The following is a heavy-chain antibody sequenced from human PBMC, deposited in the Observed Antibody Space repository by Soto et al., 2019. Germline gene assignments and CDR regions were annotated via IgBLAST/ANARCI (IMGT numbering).Heavy chain of an antibody. CDR2: INSDGSSR. CDR1: GFTFSSYW. Sequence: EVQLVESGGDVVQPGGSLRLSCVASGFTFSSYWMHWVRQAPGKGLVWVSRINSDGSSRSYADSVKGRFTISRDNAKNTLYLQMNSLRNEDTAVYYCARPSEKGSGWYVRYYYGMDVWGQGTTVTVSS. D-gene: IGHD6-19*01. J-gene: IGHJ6*02. CDR3: ARPSEKGSGWYVRYYYGMDV. V-gene: IGHV3-74*01.